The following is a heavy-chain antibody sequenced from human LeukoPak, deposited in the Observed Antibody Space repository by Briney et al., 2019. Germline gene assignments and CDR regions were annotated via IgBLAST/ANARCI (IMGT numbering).Heavy chain of an antibody. J-gene: IGHJ4*02. CDR2: ISAYNGNT. D-gene: IGHD3-10*01. CDR1: GYTFTSYG. Sequence: ASVKVSCKASGYTFTSYGISWVRQAPGQGLEWMGWISAYNGNTNYAQKFQGRVTMTIDTSTSTAYMELRSLRSDDTAVFYCARRRFGSIIDYWGQGTRVTVSS. V-gene: IGHV1-18*01. CDR3: ARRRFGSIIDY.